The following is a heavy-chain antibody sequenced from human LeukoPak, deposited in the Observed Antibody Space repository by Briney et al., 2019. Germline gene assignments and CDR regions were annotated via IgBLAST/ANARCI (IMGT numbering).Heavy chain of an antibody. Sequence: PGGSLRLSCAASGFTFSSYAMHWVRQAPGKGLEWVAVISYDGSNKYYADSVKGRFTISRDNSKNTLYLQVNSLRAEDTAVYYCARDFYYYDSSGYYEFDYWGQGTLVTVSS. CDR2: ISYDGSNK. CDR1: GFTFSSYA. CDR3: ARDFYYYDSSGYYEFDY. V-gene: IGHV3-30*04. J-gene: IGHJ4*02. D-gene: IGHD3-22*01.